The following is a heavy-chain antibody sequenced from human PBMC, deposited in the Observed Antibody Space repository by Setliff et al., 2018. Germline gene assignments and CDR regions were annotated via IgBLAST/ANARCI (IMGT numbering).Heavy chain of an antibody. V-gene: IGHV4-31*03. CDR2: IYYSGST. Sequence: SETLSLTCIVSGASITSEAYYWSGIRRYPGMGLKGIGYIYYSGSTYYNPSRQSRVTISLDSSKNHFSLELTSVTAADTAGYFCARARTTAVKGGVFAVWGRGTLVTVS. CDR1: GASITSEAYY. D-gene: IGHD6-19*01. CDR3: ARARTTAVKGGVFAV. J-gene: IGHJ1*01.